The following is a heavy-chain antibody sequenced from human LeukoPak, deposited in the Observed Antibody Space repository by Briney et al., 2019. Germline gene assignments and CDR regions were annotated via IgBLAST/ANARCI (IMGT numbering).Heavy chain of an antibody. CDR3: ARGQAIFGVVILFDP. CDR1: GFTFSSYW. J-gene: IGHJ5*02. D-gene: IGHD3-3*01. CDR2: IKQDGSEK. Sequence: GGSLRLSCAASGFTFSSYWMSWVRQAPGKGLEWVANIKQDGSEKYYVDSVKGRFTISRDNAKNSLYLQMNSLRAEDTAVYYCARGQAIFGVVILFDPWGQGTLVTVSS. V-gene: IGHV3-7*01.